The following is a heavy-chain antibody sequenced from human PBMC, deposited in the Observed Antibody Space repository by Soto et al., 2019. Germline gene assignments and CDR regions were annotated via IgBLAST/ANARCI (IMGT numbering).Heavy chain of an antibody. Sequence: GGALRLSCAPSGFTFSPYPLSWVRPAPGKGLEWVSSISGNGGGTYSADSVKGRFTISRDNSKNTLYLQMNSLRAEDTAIYYCAKEIAATFDPWGQGTLVTVSS. V-gene: IGHV3-23*01. CDR2: ISGNGGGT. D-gene: IGHD6-25*01. CDR1: GFTFSPYP. J-gene: IGHJ5*02. CDR3: AKEIAATFDP.